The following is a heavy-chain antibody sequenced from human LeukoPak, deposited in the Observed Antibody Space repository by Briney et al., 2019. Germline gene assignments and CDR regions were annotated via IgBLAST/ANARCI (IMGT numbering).Heavy chain of an antibody. CDR1: GGSINSSSYY. CDR3: ARSSMFRGVTVDY. V-gene: IGHV4-39*01. CDR2: IYHSRYP. J-gene: IGHJ4*02. D-gene: IGHD3-10*01. Sequence: SETLSLTCTLSGGSINSSSYYWGWIRQPPGEALEWIGSIYHSRYPYYNPSLKSRVTISVDTSKSQFSLKLSSVTAADTAVYYCARSSMFRGVTVDYWGQGTLVTVSS.